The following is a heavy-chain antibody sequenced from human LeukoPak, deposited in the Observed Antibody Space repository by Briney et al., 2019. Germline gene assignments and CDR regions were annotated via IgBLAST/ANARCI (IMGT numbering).Heavy chain of an antibody. Sequence: GGSLRLSCAASGFTFSSYDMHWVRQAPGKGLEWVAVISYDGSNKYYADSVKGRFTISRDNSKNTLYLQMNSLRAEDTAVYYCAKVEYGGNFGPHDYWGQGTLVTVSS. CDR1: GFTFSSYD. D-gene: IGHD4-23*01. CDR3: AKVEYGGNFGPHDY. CDR2: ISYDGSNK. V-gene: IGHV3-30*18. J-gene: IGHJ4*02.